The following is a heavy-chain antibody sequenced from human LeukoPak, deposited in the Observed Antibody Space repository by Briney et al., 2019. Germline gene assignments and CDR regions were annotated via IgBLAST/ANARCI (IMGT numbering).Heavy chain of an antibody. CDR1: GGSISTYY. CDR2: IYYSKST. D-gene: IGHD3-3*01. V-gene: IGHV4-59*03. J-gene: IGHJ4*02. Sequence: KPSETLSLTCTVSGGSISTYYWGWIRPPPGKGRTWSVNIYYSKSTNYHPSLKSRVTISVDTSKKKFSLKRSSRTAAATAVYYLWRGGWTLGSDSWGPGTLVTVSP. CDR3: WRGGWTLGSDS.